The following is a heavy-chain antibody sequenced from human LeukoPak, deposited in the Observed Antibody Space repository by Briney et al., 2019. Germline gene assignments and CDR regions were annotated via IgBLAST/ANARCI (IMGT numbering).Heavy chain of an antibody. V-gene: IGHV1-69*13. Sequence: ASVKVSCKASGYTFTSYGISWVRQAPGQGLEWMGGIIPIFGTANYAQKFQGRVTITADESTSTAYMELSSLRSEDTAVYYCARELQHGYSYGIWGQGTLVTVS. D-gene: IGHD5-18*01. CDR3: ARELQHGYSYGI. CDR1: GYTFTSYG. CDR2: IIPIFGTA. J-gene: IGHJ4*02.